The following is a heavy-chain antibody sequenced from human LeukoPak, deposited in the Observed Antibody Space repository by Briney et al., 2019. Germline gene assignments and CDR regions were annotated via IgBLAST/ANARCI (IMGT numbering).Heavy chain of an antibody. CDR3: AKDNDYGDSPPPYYFDY. CDR1: GFTFSSYS. V-gene: IGHV3-48*02. J-gene: IGHJ4*02. D-gene: IGHD4-17*01. CDR2: ISSSSSTI. Sequence: PGGSLRLSCAASGFTFSSYSMNWVRQAPGKGLEWVSYISSSSSTIYYADSVKGRFTISRDNAKNSLYLQMNSLRDEDTAVYYCAKDNDYGDSPPPYYFDYWGQGTLVTVSS.